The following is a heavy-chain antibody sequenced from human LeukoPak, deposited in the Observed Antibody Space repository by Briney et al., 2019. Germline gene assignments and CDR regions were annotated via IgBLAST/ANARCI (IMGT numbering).Heavy chain of an antibody. CDR3: ARDPFGESTF. CDR2: IKTDGSST. V-gene: IGHV3-74*01. Sequence: QPGGSLRLSCAASGFTFSSYWMHWVRHAPGEGLVWVSRIKTDGSSTSYADSVQGRFTVSRDNGVNTLYLQMNSLRAEDRAVYCCARDPFGESTFWGRGILVTVSS. J-gene: IGHJ4*02. D-gene: IGHD3-10*01. CDR1: GFTFSSYW.